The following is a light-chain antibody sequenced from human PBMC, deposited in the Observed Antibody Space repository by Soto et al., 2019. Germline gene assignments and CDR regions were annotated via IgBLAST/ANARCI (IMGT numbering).Light chain of an antibody. CDR2: AAS. V-gene: IGKV1-9*01. CDR3: QQLNSYPRT. J-gene: IGKJ1*01. Sequence: DIQMTQSPSVLAASVGDRVTSTCRASQGISSYLAWYQQKPGKAPKLLIYAASTLQSGVPSRFSGSGSGTEFTLTISSLQPEDFATYYCQQLNSYPRTFGQGTTVDIK. CDR1: QGISSY.